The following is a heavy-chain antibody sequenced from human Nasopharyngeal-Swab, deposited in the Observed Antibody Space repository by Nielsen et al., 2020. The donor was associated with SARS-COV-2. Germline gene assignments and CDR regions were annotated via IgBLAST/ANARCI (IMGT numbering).Heavy chain of an antibody. Sequence: GGSLRLSCAASGFTFSDYYMSWVRQAPGKGLEWVANIKQDGSEKYYVDSVKGRFTISRDNAKNSLYLQMNSLRAEDTAVYYCARDTDDYDILTGPEFGMDVWGQGTTVTVSS. J-gene: IGHJ6*02. CDR1: GFTFSDYY. V-gene: IGHV3-7*03. CDR2: IKQDGSEK. D-gene: IGHD3-9*01. CDR3: ARDTDDYDILTGPEFGMDV.